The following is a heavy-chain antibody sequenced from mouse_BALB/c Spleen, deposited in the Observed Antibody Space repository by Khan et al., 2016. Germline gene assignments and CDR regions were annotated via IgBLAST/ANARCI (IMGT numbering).Heavy chain of an antibody. CDR1: GFTFSSYG. J-gene: IGHJ2*01. CDR3: ARMARTIN. CDR2: INSNGGST. Sequence: EMELVESGGGLVRPGGSLKLSCAASGFTFSSYGMSWVRQTPDKRLELVATINSNGGSTYYPDSVKGRFTISRDNAKNTLYLQMSSLKSEDTAMYYCARMARTINWGQGTTLTVSS. V-gene: IGHV5-6-3*01.